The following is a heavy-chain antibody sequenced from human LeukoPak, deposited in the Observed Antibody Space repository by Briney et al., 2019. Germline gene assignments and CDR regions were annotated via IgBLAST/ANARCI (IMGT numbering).Heavy chain of an antibody. V-gene: IGHV4-31*03. CDR3: GRVVGSTSWFDT. CDR1: GDSISSHNHF. CDR2: MYYSGRT. J-gene: IGHJ5*02. Sequence: SQTLSLTCTVSGDSISSHNHFWSWVRQVPGKGLEWIGYMYYSGRTNYNPSLDSRLTISVDTYKNQFSLNLTSVTAADTALYSCGRVVGSTSWFDTGGQETLVTVSS. D-gene: IGHD2/OR15-2a*01.